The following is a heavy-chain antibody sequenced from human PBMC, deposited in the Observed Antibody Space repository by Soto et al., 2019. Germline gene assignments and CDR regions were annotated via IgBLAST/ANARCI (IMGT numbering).Heavy chain of an antibody. D-gene: IGHD3-16*01. Sequence: SETLSLTCTVSGGSTSSDNYWSWIRQPPGKGLEWIGHIYYSGNTDYNPSLKSRLAISIDTSRNQFSLKLSSVTAADTAVYFCAREGGESSDGLYYFDSWGQGSLVTVS. CDR1: GGSTSSDNY. CDR2: IYYSGNT. CDR3: AREGGESSDGLYYFDS. J-gene: IGHJ4*02. V-gene: IGHV4-30-4*01.